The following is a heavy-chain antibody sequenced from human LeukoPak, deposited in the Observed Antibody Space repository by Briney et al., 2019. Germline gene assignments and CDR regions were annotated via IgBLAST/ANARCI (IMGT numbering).Heavy chain of an antibody. D-gene: IGHD4-17*01. V-gene: IGHV1-2*02. CDR1: GYTFTDYY. J-gene: IGHJ4*02. CDR2: INPNSGGT. Sequence: ASVKVSCKASGYTFTDYYMHWVRQAPGQGLEWMGWINPNSGGTNYAQKFQGRVTITRDMSTSTAYMELSSLRSEDTAVYYCAAEEATVTKLWGQGTLVTVPS. CDR3: AAEEATVTKL.